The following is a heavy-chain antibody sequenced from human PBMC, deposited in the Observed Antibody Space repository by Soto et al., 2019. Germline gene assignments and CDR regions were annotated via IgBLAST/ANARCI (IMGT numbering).Heavy chain of an antibody. CDR1: GFTFSNYG. J-gene: IGHJ6*01. Sequence: QVQLVESGGTVIQPGRSLRLSCAASGFTFSNYGMHWIRQAPGKGLEWVSVISHDENIKVYTDSVKGRFSISRDNAKNTLYLQMSSLRPEDTAVYYCAKVPGSGWYHYY. CDR2: ISHDENIK. V-gene: IGHV3-30*18. CDR3: AKVPGSGWYHYY. D-gene: IGHD6-19*01.